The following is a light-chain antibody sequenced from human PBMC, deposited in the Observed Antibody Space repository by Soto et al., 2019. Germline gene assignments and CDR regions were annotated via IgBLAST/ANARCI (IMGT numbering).Light chain of an antibody. J-gene: IGKJ3*01. V-gene: IGKV3-15*01. CDR3: QHYNNWPFT. CDR2: GVS. CDR1: QSVSSK. Sequence: EIVMTQSPATLSVSPGERATLSCRASQSVSSKLAWYQQKPGQAPRLLIYGVSTRATGIPARFSGSGSGTEFTLTFSSLQSEDFAIYYCQHYNNWPFTFGPGTKVDI.